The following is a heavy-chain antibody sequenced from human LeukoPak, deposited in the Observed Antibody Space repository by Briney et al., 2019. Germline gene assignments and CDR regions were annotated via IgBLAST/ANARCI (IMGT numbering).Heavy chain of an antibody. Sequence: GESLKISCKGSGYSFTSYWIGWVRQMPGKGLEWMGIIYPGDSDTRYSPSFQGQVTISADKSISTAYLQWISLKASDTAMYYCARHGPGITMIRGVHWYFDLWGRGTLVTVSS. CDR2: IYPGDSDT. D-gene: IGHD3-10*01. CDR1: GYSFTSYW. V-gene: IGHV5-51*01. J-gene: IGHJ2*01. CDR3: ARHGPGITMIRGVHWYFDL.